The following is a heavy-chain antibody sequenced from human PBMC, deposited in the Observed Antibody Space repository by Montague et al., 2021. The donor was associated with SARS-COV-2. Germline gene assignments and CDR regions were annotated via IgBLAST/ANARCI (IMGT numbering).Heavy chain of an antibody. CDR1: GGFISSSY. V-gene: IGHV4-59*08. Sequence: ETLSLTCTVPGGFISSSYWSWIRQPPGKGLEWVGYISDSGSTKYNPSLQSRVTISVDTARNQFSLKLLSVTAADTAFYYCARVDSSGPGEYWGQGILVSVSS. J-gene: IGHJ4*02. CDR2: ISDSGST. D-gene: IGHD3-22*01. CDR3: ARVDSSGPGEY.